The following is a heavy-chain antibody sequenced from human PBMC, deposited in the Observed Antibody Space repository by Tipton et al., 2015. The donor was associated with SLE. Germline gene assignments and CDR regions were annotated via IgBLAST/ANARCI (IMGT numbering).Heavy chain of an antibody. Sequence: SLRLSCAASGFSFNVYSMHWVRQAPGKGLEWVAVIWYDGGNKFYADSVKGRFTISRDNSKETLYLQMNSLTAEDTAVYYCSGELSPRDGFDIWGQGTMVTVSS. J-gene: IGHJ3*02. D-gene: IGHD3-16*02. CDR2: IWYDGGNK. CDR3: SGELSPRDGFDI. CDR1: GFSFNVYS. V-gene: IGHV3-33*01.